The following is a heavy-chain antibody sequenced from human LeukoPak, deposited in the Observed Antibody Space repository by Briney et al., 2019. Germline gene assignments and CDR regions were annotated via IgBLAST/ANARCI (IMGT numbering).Heavy chain of an antibody. V-gene: IGHV3-64*01. J-gene: IGHJ4*02. Sequence: GGSSRLSCAASGFTFSSFSMHWVRQAPGKGLESVSAISSNGRSTYYANSVKDRFTISRDNSKNTLYLQMGSLRAEDMAVYYCAREYYGVYVDYWGQGTLVTVSS. CDR2: ISSNGRST. CDR1: GFTFSSFS. D-gene: IGHD3-10*01. CDR3: AREYYGVYVDY.